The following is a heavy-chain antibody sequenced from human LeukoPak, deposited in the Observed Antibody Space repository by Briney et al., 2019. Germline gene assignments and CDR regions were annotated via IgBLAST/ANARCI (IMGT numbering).Heavy chain of an antibody. J-gene: IGHJ4*02. Sequence: SGGSLRLSCAASRFTFSNYGMHWVRQAPGKGLEWVAIISYDGSNKYYADSVKGRFTISRDNSKNTLYLQMNSLRVEDSAVYNCAKTGNYNWNGFDYWGQGTLVTVSS. CDR1: RFTFSNYG. D-gene: IGHD1-20*01. CDR3: AKTGNYNWNGFDY. CDR2: ISYDGSNK. V-gene: IGHV3-30*18.